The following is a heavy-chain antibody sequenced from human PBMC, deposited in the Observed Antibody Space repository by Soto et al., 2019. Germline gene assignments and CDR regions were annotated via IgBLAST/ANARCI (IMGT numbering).Heavy chain of an antibody. CDR2: ISSSSSYI. V-gene: IGHV3-21*01. J-gene: IGHJ6*03. CDR1: GFTFSSYS. D-gene: IGHD2-2*01. Sequence: GGSLRLSCAASGFTFSSYSMNWVRQAPGKGLEWVSSISSSSSYIYYADSVKGRFTISRDNAKNSLYLQMNSLRAEDTAVYYCARTYCSSTSCRPGVDYYYYMDVWGKGTTVTVSS. CDR3: ARTYCSSTSCRPGVDYYYYMDV.